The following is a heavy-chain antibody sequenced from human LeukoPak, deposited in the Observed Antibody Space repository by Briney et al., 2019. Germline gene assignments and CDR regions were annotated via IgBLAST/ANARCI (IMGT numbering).Heavy chain of an antibody. J-gene: IGHJ4*02. Sequence: ASVKVSCKASGYTFTSYGISWVRQAPGQGLEWMGWISAYNGNTNYAQKLQGRVTMTTDTSTSTAYMELRSLRSEDTAVYYCAGMATYYYDSSGYYFDYWGQGTLVTVSS. CDR3: AGMATYYYDSSGYYFDY. V-gene: IGHV1-18*01. CDR2: ISAYNGNT. D-gene: IGHD3-22*01. CDR1: GYTFTSYG.